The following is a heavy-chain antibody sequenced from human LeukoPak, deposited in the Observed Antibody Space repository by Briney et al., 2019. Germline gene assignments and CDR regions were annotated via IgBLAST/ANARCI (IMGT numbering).Heavy chain of an antibody. J-gene: IGHJ4*02. CDR2: IKPNSGGT. V-gene: IGHV1-2*06. D-gene: IGHD3-10*01. CDR1: GYTFTGYF. Sequence: ASVKVSCKTSGYTFTGYFMHWVRQAPGQGLEWMGRIKPNSGGTNYAQKFQGRVAMTRDTSITTDYMELSRLRSDDTAVYYCARGYGSGSYYSDYWGQGTLVTVSS. CDR3: ARGYGSGSYYSDY.